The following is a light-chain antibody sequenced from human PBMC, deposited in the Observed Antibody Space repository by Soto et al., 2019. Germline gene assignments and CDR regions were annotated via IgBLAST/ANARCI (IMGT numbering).Light chain of an antibody. Sequence: QSALTQPPSVSGAPGQRITLACTGSSSHIGATYDIHWYQQLPGAAPRLLIYGNSNRPSGVPDRFAGSKSGTSASLAIIGLRVEDEGIYYCQAFDNSLSASGVFGGGTKVTVL. CDR1: SSHIGATYD. V-gene: IGLV1-40*01. J-gene: IGLJ3*02. CDR2: GNS. CDR3: QAFDNSLSASGV.